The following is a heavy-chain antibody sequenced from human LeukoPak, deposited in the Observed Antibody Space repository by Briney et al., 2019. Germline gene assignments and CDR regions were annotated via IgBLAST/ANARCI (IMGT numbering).Heavy chain of an antibody. D-gene: IGHD1-26*01. CDR3: ARARYSGKLFDY. CDR1: GGSISSGGYY. J-gene: IGHJ4*02. Sequence: SQTLSLTCTVSGGSISSGGYYWSWIRQHPGKGLEWIGYIYYSGSTYYNPFLKSRVTISVDTSKNQFSLKLSSVTAADTAVYYCARARYSGKLFDYWGQGTLVTVSS. V-gene: IGHV4-31*03. CDR2: IYYSGST.